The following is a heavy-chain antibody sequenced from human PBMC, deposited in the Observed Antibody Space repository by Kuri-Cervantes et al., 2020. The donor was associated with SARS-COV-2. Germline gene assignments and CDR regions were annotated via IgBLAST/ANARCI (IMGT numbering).Heavy chain of an antibody. D-gene: IGHD6-25*01. CDR2: IGTAGDT. Sequence: GESLKISCAASGFTFSSYDMHWVRQATGKGLEWVSAIGTAGDTYYPGSVKGRFTISRENAKNSLYLQMNSLRAGDTAVYYCARDRVAAHYYYGMDVWGQGTTVTVSS. CDR1: GFTFSSYD. V-gene: IGHV3-13*01. CDR3: ARDRVAAHYYYGMDV. J-gene: IGHJ6*02.